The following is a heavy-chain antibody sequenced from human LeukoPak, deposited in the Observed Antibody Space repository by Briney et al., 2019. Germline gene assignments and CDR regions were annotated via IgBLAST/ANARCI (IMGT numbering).Heavy chain of an antibody. CDR3: TRVGYIDEGIDY. Sequence: GGSLRLSCAASGFTSSSYSMNWVRQAPGKGLEWVANIKQDGSKKSYVDSVKGRFTISRDNAKNSLYLQMNSLRAEDTAIYYCTRVGYIDEGIDYWXQGTLVTVSS. J-gene: IGHJ4*02. CDR1: GFTSSSYS. V-gene: IGHV3-7*04. CDR2: IKQDGSKK. D-gene: IGHD5-24*01.